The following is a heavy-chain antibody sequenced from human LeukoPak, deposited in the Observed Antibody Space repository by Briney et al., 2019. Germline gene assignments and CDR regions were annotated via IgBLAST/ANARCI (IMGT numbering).Heavy chain of an antibody. V-gene: IGHV1-18*01. Sequence: GASVKVSCKASGYTFTSYGISWVRQAPGQGLEWMGWISAYDGNTNYAQKLQGRVTMTTDTSTSTAYMELRSLRSDDTAVYYCARDXDILTGYYRDDYWGQGTLVTVSS. J-gene: IGHJ4*02. CDR1: GYTFTSYG. CDR3: ARDXDILTGYYRDDY. CDR2: ISAYDGNT. D-gene: IGHD3-9*01.